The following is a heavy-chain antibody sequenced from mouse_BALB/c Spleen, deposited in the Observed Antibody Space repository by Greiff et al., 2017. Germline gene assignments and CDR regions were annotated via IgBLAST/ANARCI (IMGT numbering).Heavy chain of an antibody. V-gene: IGHV3-8*02. D-gene: IGHD2-10*02. Sequence: EVKVVESGPSLVKPSQTLSLTCSVTGDSITSGYWNWIRKFPGNKLEYMGYISYSGSTYYNPSLKSRISITRDTSKNQYYLQLNSVTTEDTATYYCARKSGEYGNFPMDYWGQGTSVTVSS. CDR3: ARKSGEYGNFPMDY. J-gene: IGHJ4*01. CDR2: ISYSGST. CDR1: GDSITSGY.